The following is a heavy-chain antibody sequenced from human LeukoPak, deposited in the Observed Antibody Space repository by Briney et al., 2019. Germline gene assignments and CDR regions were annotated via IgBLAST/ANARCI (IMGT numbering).Heavy chain of an antibody. CDR2: IDPSGGST. CDR3: TSWAGEVKNGLWSGLFDY. Sequence: ASVKVSCKASGYTFTSHYFHWVRQAPGQGLEWMGIIDPSGGSTNYAQKFQGRVAMTRDTSTSTVYMDLSSLRSEDTAVYDCTSWAGEVKNGLWSGLFDYWGQGALVTVSS. CDR1: GYTFTSHY. V-gene: IGHV1-46*01. D-gene: IGHD3-3*01. J-gene: IGHJ4*02.